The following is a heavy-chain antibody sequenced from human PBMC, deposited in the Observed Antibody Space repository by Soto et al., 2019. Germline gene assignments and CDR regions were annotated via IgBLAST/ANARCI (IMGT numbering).Heavy chain of an antibody. V-gene: IGHV4-31*03. D-gene: IGHD1-1*01. J-gene: IGHJ4*02. CDR2: IYYSGST. CDR3: ARDLASATGTFDY. CDR1: GGSISSGGYY. Sequence: SETLSLTCTVSGGSISSGGYYWNWIRQHPGKGLEWIGYIYYSGSTSYNPSLKSRVTISVDTTKNQFSLRLSSVTAADTAVYYCARDLASATGTFDYWGQGTLVTVSS.